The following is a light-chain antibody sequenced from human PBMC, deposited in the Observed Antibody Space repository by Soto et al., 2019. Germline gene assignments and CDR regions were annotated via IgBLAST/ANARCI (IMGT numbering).Light chain of an antibody. J-gene: IGLJ1*01. CDR3: TSKSPTLAYV. Sequence: QSVLTQPASVSGSPGQSITISCTGTNRDIGTNDYISWYQHHPGKAPKVIIHEVANRPSGISSRFSGSKSGNTASLTISGLQTEDEADYYCTSKSPTLAYVSGTGTKVTVL. V-gene: IGLV2-14*01. CDR2: EVA. CDR1: NRDIGTNDY.